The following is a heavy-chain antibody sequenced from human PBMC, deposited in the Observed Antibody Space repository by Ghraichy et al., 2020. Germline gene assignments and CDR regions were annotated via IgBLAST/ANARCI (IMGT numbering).Heavy chain of an antibody. V-gene: IGHV1-69*06. Sequence: SVKVSCKASGGTFSSYAISWVRQAPGQGLEWMGGIIPIFGTANYAQKFQGRVTITADKSTSTAYMELSSLRSEDTAVYYCASYMGGYPAVLDYWGQGTLVTVSS. CDR1: GGTFSSYA. J-gene: IGHJ4*02. CDR3: ASYMGGYPAVLDY. D-gene: IGHD3-16*01. CDR2: IIPIFGTA.